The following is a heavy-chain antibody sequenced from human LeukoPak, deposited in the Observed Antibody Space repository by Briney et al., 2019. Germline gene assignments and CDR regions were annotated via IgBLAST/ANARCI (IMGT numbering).Heavy chain of an antibody. CDR2: IIPIFGTA. J-gene: IGHJ3*02. CDR1: GGTFSSYA. V-gene: IGHV1-69*13. Sequence: SVNVSCKASGGTFSSYAISWVRQAPGQGLEWMGGIIPIFGTANYAQKFQGRVTITADESTSTAYMELSSLRSEDTAVYYCARDKRITIFGVVIQHDAFDIWGQGTMVTVSS. D-gene: IGHD3-3*01. CDR3: ARDKRITIFGVVIQHDAFDI.